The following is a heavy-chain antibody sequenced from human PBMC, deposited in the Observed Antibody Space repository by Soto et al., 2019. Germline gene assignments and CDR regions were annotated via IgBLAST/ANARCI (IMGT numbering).Heavy chain of an antibody. Sequence: QVQLVQSGAEVKKPGSSVKVSCKASGGTFSSYAISWVPQAPGQGLEWMGGIIPIFGTANYAQKFQGRVTITADESTSTAYMELSSLRSEDTAVYYCARVAGAYCGGDCWYGMDVWGQGTTVTVSS. D-gene: IGHD2-21*02. V-gene: IGHV1-69*01. CDR2: IIPIFGTA. CDR3: ARVAGAYCGGDCWYGMDV. J-gene: IGHJ6*02. CDR1: GGTFSSYA.